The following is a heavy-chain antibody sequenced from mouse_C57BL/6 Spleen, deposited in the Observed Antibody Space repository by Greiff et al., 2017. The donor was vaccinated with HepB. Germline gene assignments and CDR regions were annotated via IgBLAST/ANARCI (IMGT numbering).Heavy chain of an antibody. CDR3: ASRGLKGAMDY. D-gene: IGHD1-3*01. J-gene: IGHJ4*01. V-gene: IGHV1-19*01. CDR1: GYTFTDYY. Sequence: VQLKQSGPVLVKPGASVKMSCKASGYTFTDYYMNWVKQSHGKSLEWIGVINPYNGGTSYNQKFKGKATLTVDKSSSTAYMELNSLTSEDSAVYYCASRGLKGAMDYWGQGTSVTVSS. CDR2: INPYNGGT.